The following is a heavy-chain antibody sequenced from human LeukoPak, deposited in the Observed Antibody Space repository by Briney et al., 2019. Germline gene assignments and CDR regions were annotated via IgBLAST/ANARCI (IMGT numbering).Heavy chain of an antibody. CDR3: ARVRYDILTGYYGTFDY. J-gene: IGHJ4*02. CDR2: ISGSGGST. Sequence: GGSLRLSCAASGFTFSSYAMSWVRQAPGKGLEWVSAISGSGGSTYYADSVKGRFTISRDNSKNTLYLQMNSLRAEDTALYHCARVRYDILTGYYGTFDYWGQGTLVTVSS. CDR1: GFTFSSYA. V-gene: IGHV3-23*01. D-gene: IGHD3-9*01.